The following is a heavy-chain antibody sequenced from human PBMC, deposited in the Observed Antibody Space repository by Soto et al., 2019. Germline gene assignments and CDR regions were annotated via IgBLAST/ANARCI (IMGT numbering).Heavy chain of an antibody. Sequence: QVQLVESGGGVVQPRRSLRLSCAATGFTFSSYAMHWVRQAPGKGLEWVAVISYDGSNKYYADSVKGRFTISRDNSKHTLYLQMNSLRAEDTAVYYCARDRDDYGDYWGYFDYWGQGTLVTVSS. J-gene: IGHJ4*02. CDR2: ISYDGSNK. V-gene: IGHV3-30-3*01. CDR3: ARDRDDYGDYWGYFDY. D-gene: IGHD4-17*01. CDR1: GFTFSSYA.